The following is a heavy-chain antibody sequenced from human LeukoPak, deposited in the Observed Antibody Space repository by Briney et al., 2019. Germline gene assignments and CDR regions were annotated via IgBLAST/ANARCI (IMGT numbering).Heavy chain of an antibody. D-gene: IGHD6-13*01. Sequence: GGSLTLSCAASGFTFSSYGMHWVRQAPGKGLEWVAVISYDGSNKYYADSVKGRFTISRDNSKNTLYLQMNSLRAEDTAVYYCAKGIAAAGGFDYWGQGTLVTVSS. CDR1: GFTFSSYG. CDR3: AKGIAAAGGFDY. J-gene: IGHJ4*02. V-gene: IGHV3-30*18. CDR2: ISYDGSNK.